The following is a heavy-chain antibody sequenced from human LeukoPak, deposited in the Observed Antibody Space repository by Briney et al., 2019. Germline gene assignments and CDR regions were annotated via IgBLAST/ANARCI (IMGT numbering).Heavy chain of an antibody. D-gene: IGHD2-2*02. V-gene: IGHV4-34*01. Sequence: SETLSLTCAVYGGSFSGYYWSWIRQPPGKGLEWIGEINHSGSTNYNPSLKSRVTISVDTSKNQFSLKLSSVTAADTAVYYCARFRGVPAAIFAIWDALDIWGQGTMVTVSS. CDR3: ARFRGVPAAIFAIWDALDI. CDR2: INHSGST. J-gene: IGHJ3*02. CDR1: GGSFSGYY.